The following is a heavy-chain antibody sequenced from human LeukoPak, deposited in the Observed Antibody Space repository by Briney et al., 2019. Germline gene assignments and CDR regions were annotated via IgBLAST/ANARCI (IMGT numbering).Heavy chain of an antibody. CDR2: ISYDGSNK. CDR3: AKGDYYDSSGYPPLFDY. CDR1: GFTFSSYG. Sequence: GGSLRLSCAASGFTFSSYGMHWVRQAPGKGLEWAAVISYDGSNKYYADSVTGRFTISRDNSKHTRYLQMNSLRAEDTAVYYCAKGDYYDSSGYPPLFDYWGQGTLVTVSS. J-gene: IGHJ4*02. V-gene: IGHV3-30*18. D-gene: IGHD3-22*01.